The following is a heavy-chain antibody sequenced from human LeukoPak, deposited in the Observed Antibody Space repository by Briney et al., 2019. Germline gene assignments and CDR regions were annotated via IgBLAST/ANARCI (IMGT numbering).Heavy chain of an antibody. D-gene: IGHD6-13*01. Sequence: GESLRLSCAASGFTFSSYAMSWVRQAPGKGLEWVSGISGGGGSTYYADSVKGRFTISRDNSKNTLYLQMNSLRAEDTAVYYCANYSGSSRWFDYLGQGTLVTVSS. V-gene: IGHV3-23*01. CDR2: ISGGGGST. J-gene: IGHJ4*02. CDR1: GFTFSSYA. CDR3: ANYSGSSRWFDY.